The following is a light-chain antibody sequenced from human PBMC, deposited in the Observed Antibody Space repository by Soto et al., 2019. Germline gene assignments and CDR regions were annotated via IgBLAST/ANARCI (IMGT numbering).Light chain of an antibody. Sequence: QPVLTQSPSASASLGASVKLTCTLSSGHSSYASTWHQQQPKKGPRYLMKLNSDGSHSKGDGIPDRFSGSSSGAERYLTISSLQSEDEADYYCQTWGTGIWVFGGGTKVTVL. CDR2: LNSDGSH. J-gene: IGLJ3*02. CDR1: SGHSSYA. V-gene: IGLV4-69*01. CDR3: QTWGTGIWV.